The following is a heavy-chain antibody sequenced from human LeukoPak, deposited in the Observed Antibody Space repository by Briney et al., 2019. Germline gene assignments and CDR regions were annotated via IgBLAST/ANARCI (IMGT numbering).Heavy chain of an antibody. V-gene: IGHV5-51*01. CDR1: GDSFTSHW. J-gene: IGHJ4*02. D-gene: IGHD6-6*01. CDR2: IYPDDSDT. CDR3: ARLSNSSSCLDY. Sequence: GESLQISCQGSGDSFTSHWIGWVRQMPGKGLEWMGIIYPDDSDTRYGPSFQGQVINSADKSISTAYLQWSSLKASDTAMYYCARLSNSSSCLDYWGQGTLVTVSS.